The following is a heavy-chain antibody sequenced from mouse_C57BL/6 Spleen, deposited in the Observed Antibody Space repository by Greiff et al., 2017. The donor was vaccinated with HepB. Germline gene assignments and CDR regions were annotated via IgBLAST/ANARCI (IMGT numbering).Heavy chain of an antibody. CDR2: IYPGSGST. CDR1: GYTFTSYW. J-gene: IGHJ1*03. V-gene: IGHV1-55*01. CDR3: ARKGGYGSSSYWYFDV. Sequence: QVQLKQPGAELVKPGASVKMSCKASGYTFTSYWITWVKQRPGQGLEWIGDIYPGSGSTNYNEKFKSKATLTVDTSSSTAYMQLSSLTSEDSAVYYCARKGGYGSSSYWYFDVWGTGTTVTVSS. D-gene: IGHD1-1*01.